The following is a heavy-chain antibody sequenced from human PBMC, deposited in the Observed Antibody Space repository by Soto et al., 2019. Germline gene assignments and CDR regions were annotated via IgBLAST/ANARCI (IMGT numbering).Heavy chain of an antibody. CDR2: ISYDGSNK. CDR1: GFTFSSYA. Sequence: GGSLRLSCAASGFTFSSYAMHWVRQAPGKGLEWVAVISYDGSNKYYADSVKGRFTISRDNSKNTLYLQMNSLRAEDTAVYYCARDRRRAVITLLDYWGQGILVTV. D-gene: IGHD3-22*01. CDR3: ARDRRRAVITLLDY. V-gene: IGHV3-30-3*01. J-gene: IGHJ4*02.